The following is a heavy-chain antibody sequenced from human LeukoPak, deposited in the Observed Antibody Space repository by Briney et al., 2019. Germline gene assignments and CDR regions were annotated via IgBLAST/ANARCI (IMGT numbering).Heavy chain of an antibody. CDR1: GGSISSYY. CDR2: MHYSGST. D-gene: IGHD3-22*01. Sequence: SETLSLTCTVSGGSISSYYWSWIRQPPGKGLEWIGHMHYSGSTNYNPSLMSRVTISVDTSKNQFSLKLRSVTAADTAVYYCARLNQYDSSAFDIWXXXTXVTXSS. J-gene: IGHJ3*02. CDR3: ARLNQYDSSAFDI. V-gene: IGHV4-59*01.